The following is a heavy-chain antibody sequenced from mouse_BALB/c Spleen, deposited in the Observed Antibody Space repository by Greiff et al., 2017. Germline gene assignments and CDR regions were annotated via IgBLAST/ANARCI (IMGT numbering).Heavy chain of an antibody. D-gene: IGHD2-10*02. Sequence: VQLKESGPGLVKPSQSLSLTCTVTGYSITSDYAWNWIRQFPGNKLEWMGYISYSGSTSYNPSLKSRISITRDTSKNQFFLQLNSVTTEDTATYYCARRRPYGNFDYWGQGTTLTVSS. V-gene: IGHV3-2*02. J-gene: IGHJ2*01. CDR3: ARRRPYGNFDY. CDR2: ISYSGST. CDR1: GYSITSDYA.